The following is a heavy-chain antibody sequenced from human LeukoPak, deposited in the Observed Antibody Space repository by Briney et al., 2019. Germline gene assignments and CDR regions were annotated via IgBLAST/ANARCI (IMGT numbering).Heavy chain of an antibody. D-gene: IGHD3-10*01. CDR3: AKSNGYGLIDI. CDR2: VDHTGST. Sequence: SETLSLTCSVSDDSITMYYWTWIRQPPGKGLEWIGYVDHTGSTNFNPSLNGRVSISRDTTKNLFSLRLRSVTAADTAVYYCAKSNGYGLIDIWGQGTMVTVSS. CDR1: DDSITMYY. J-gene: IGHJ3*02. V-gene: IGHV4-59*12.